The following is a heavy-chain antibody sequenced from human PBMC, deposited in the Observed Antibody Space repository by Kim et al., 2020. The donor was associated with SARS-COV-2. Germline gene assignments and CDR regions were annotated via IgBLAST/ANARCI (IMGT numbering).Heavy chain of an antibody. CDR3: ARAPPWRIAAAGTLGNYFDY. CDR2: INHSGST. CDR1: GGSFSGYY. D-gene: IGHD6-13*01. V-gene: IGHV4-34*01. Sequence: SETLSLTCAVYGGSFSGYYWSWIRQPPGKGLEWIGEINHSGSTNYNPSLKSRVTISVDTSKNQFSLKLSSVTAADTAVYYCARAPPWRIAAAGTLGNYFDYWGQGTLVTVSS. J-gene: IGHJ4*02.